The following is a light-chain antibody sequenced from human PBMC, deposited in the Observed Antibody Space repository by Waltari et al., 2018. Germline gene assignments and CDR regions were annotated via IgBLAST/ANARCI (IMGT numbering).Light chain of an antibody. J-gene: IGKJ3*01. CDR3: QQRNNWPPGFT. CDR1: QSVGSN. Sequence: DIVLTQSPATLSLSPGEKATLSCRASQSVGSNVAWYQQKAGKAPRLLIYDASNRATGIPARFSGSGSGTDFTLTISSLEPEDFAVYYCQQRNNWPPGFTFGPGTKVDIK. CDR2: DAS. V-gene: IGKV3-11*01.